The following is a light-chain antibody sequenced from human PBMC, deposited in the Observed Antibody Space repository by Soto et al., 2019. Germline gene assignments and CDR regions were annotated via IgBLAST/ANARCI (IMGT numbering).Light chain of an antibody. Sequence: EILITQSPTTLSVSPGGRATPSCRASQTISGTLAWYQQKPGQAPRLLIHGASTRAPGFPDRFSGSGSGTDFTLTITRLEPEDSAVYFCQQYTGPPTTFGQGTRLEIK. J-gene: IGKJ5*01. CDR2: GAS. V-gene: IGKV3-15*01. CDR3: QQYTGPPTT. CDR1: QTISGT.